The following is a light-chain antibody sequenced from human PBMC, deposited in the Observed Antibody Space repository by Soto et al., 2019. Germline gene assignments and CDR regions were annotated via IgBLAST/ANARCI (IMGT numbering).Light chain of an antibody. V-gene: IGLV2-23*02. J-gene: IGLJ1*01. CDR1: SSDVGSYDL. CDR2: DVS. CDR3: CSYAGSTTYV. Sequence: QSVLTQPVSVSGSPRQSITISCTGTSSDVGSYDLVSWYQQHPGKAPKLIIYDVSKRPSGVSSRFSGSKSGNTASLTISRLQAEDEADYYCCSYAGSTTYVFGTGTKVTVL.